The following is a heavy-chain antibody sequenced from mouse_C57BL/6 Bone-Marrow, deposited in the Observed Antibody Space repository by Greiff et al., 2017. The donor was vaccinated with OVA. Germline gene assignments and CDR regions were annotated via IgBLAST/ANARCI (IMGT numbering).Heavy chain of an antibody. CDR1: GISITTGNYR. CDR3: ARDPGDYYGSSYFDY. Sequence: EVKLEESGPGLVKPSQTVFLTCTVTGISITTGNYRWSWIRQFPGNKLEWIGYIYYSGTITYNPSLTSRTTITRDTPKNQFFLEMNSLTAEDTATYYCARDPGDYYGSSYFDYWGQGTTLTVSS. CDR2: IYYSGTI. J-gene: IGHJ2*01. D-gene: IGHD1-1*01. V-gene: IGHV3-5*01.